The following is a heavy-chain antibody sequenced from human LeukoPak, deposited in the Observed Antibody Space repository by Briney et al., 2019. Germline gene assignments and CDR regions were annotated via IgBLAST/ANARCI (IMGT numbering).Heavy chain of an antibody. CDR1: GYTFTSYA. V-gene: IGHV1-3*01. D-gene: IGHD2-2*01. J-gene: IGHJ5*02. Sequence: ASVKVSCKASGYTFTSYAMHWVRQAPGQRLEWVGWINAGNGNTKYSQKFQGRVTITRDTSASTAHMELSSLRSEDTAVYYCARAQTYCSSTSCYGATAWFDPWGQGTLVTVSS. CDR3: ARAQTYCSSTSCYGATAWFDP. CDR2: INAGNGNT.